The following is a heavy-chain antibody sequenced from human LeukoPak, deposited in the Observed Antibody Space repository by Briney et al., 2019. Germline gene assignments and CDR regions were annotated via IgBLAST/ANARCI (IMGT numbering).Heavy chain of an antibody. V-gene: IGHV4-30-2*01. Sequence: SETLSLTCAVSGGSISSGSYSWSWIRQPPGKGLEWIGYIYHSGSTYYNPSLKSRVTISVDRSKNQFSLKLSSVTAADTAVYYCARAELGYYDSSGYYIQYFQHWGQGTLVTVSS. D-gene: IGHD3-22*01. CDR3: ARAELGYYDSSGYYIQYFQH. J-gene: IGHJ1*01. CDR2: IYHSGST. CDR1: GGSISSGSYS.